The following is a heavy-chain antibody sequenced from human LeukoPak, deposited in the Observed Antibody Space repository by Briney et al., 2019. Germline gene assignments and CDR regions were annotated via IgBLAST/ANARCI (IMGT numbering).Heavy chain of an antibody. CDR3: ARGITAAGTLGYFDY. V-gene: IGHV3-33*01. J-gene: IGHJ4*02. Sequence: PGRSLRLSCAASGFTFSTYGVHWVRQAPGKGLEWVAVIWYDGSNEYYADSVKGRFTISRDNSKNTLYLQMDSLRGEDTAVYYCARGITAAGTLGYFDYWGQGTLVTVSS. CDR1: GFTFSTYG. CDR2: IWYDGSNE. D-gene: IGHD6-13*01.